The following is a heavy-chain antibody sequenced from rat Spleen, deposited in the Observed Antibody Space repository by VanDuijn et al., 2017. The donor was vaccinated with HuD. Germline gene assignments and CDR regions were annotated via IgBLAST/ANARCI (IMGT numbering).Heavy chain of an antibody. V-gene: IGHV5-7*01. D-gene: IGHD1-4*01. CDR1: GFTFSDYY. Sequence: EVQLVESGGGLVQPGRSLKLSCAASGFTFSDYYMAWVRQAPTKGLEWVATISYDGRNPYYRDSVKGRFTISRDNAKDTLYLQMDSLRSEDTATYYCADPGNWGQGVMVTVSS. J-gene: IGHJ2*01. CDR3: ADPGN. CDR2: ISYDGRNP.